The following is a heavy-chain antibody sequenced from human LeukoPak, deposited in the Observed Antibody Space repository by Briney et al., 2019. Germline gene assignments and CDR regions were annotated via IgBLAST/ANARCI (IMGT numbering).Heavy chain of an antibody. Sequence: PGGSLRLSCVASGFTFSDYFMSWIRQAPGKGLEWLSFINSASDNIYYADSVRGRFTISRDNAKKTLYLEMNSLRMEDTAIYYCATSRVFDYWGQGALVTVSS. CDR2: INSASDNI. J-gene: IGHJ4*02. V-gene: IGHV3-11*04. CDR1: GFTFSDYF. CDR3: ATSRVFDY.